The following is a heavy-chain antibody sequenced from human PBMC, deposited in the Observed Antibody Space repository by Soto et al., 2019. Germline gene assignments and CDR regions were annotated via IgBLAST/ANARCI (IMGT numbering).Heavy chain of an antibody. D-gene: IGHD6-19*01. CDR3: AKSGDSAGWGIDF. CDR2: INSGSDSI. V-gene: IGHV3-48*02. CDR1: GFMFDSYP. Sequence: VQLVVSGGGLVQPGGSLRLSCVGSGFMFDSYPMNWVHQAPGKGLEWVSYINSGSDSIYYAESVKGRFTISRDNARNSLSLQMNSLSDEDTAVYYCAKSGDSAGWGIDFWGQGTLVTVSS. J-gene: IGHJ4*02.